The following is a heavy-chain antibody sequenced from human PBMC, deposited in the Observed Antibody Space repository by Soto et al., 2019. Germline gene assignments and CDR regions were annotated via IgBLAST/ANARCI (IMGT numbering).Heavy chain of an antibody. CDR3: ARSEEDSDYYYYGLDV. Sequence: SHTLSLTCVISGDSVSRSSVAWNWVRQSPSRGLGWLGRTYYRSRWYSDFAVSVRGRIVINADTSKNQFSLQLNSVTPEDTAVYFCARSEEDSDYYYYGLDVWGQGTTVTVS. CDR2: TYYRSRWYS. CDR1: GDSVSRSSVA. V-gene: IGHV6-1*01. J-gene: IGHJ6*02. D-gene: IGHD2-15*01.